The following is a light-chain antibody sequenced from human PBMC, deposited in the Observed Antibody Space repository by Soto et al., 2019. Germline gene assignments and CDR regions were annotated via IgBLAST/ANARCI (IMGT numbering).Light chain of an antibody. CDR2: EVS. CDR1: SSDVGGYNS. V-gene: IGLV2-8*01. J-gene: IGLJ1*01. Sequence: QSALTQPPSASGSPGQSVTFSCTGTSSDVGGYNSVSWYQHHPGKAPKLMIYEVSKRPSGVPDRFSGSKSANTASLTVSWLQAEDEADYYCSSYAGSNNYVFGAGTKVTVL. CDR3: SSYAGSNNYV.